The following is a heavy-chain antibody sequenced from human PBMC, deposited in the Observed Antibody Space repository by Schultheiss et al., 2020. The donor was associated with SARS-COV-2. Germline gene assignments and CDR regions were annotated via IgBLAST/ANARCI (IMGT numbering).Heavy chain of an antibody. V-gene: IGHV4-34*01. CDR3: ARGREATTYGMDV. D-gene: IGHD1-14*01. CDR2: INHSGST. Sequence: SETLSLTCAVYGGSFSGYYWSWIRQHPGKGLEWIGKINHSGSTNYNPSLKSRVTISVDTSKNQFSLKLSSVTAADTAVYYCARGREATTYGMDVWGQGTTVTVSS. J-gene: IGHJ6*02. CDR1: GGSFSGYY.